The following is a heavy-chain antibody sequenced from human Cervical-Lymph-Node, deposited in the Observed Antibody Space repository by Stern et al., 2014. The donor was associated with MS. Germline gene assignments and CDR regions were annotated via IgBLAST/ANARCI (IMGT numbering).Heavy chain of an antibody. CDR1: GFTFSRYS. J-gene: IGHJ4*02. CDR2: ISSSSSYI. D-gene: IGHD3-16*02. CDR3: ARDYRRRDYFDY. Sequence: EVQLLESGGGLVKPGGSLRPSCAASGFTFSRYSMNWVRQAPGKGLEWVSSISSSSSYIYYADSVKGRFTISRDNAKNSLYLQMNSLRAEDTAVYYCARDYRRRDYFDYWGQGTLVTVSS. V-gene: IGHV3-21*01.